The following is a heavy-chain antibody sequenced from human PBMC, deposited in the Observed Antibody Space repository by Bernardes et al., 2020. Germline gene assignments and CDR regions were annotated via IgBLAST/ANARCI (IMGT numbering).Heavy chain of an antibody. V-gene: IGHV4-59*01. Sequence: SETLSLTRTVSGGSISSYYWSWIRQPPGKGLEWIGYIYYSGSTNYNPSLKSRVTISVDTSKNQFSLKLSSVTAADTAVYYCATMVQGVTFDYWGQGTLVTVSS. CDR1: GGSISSYY. CDR3: ATMVQGVTFDY. CDR2: IYYSGST. J-gene: IGHJ4*02. D-gene: IGHD3-10*01.